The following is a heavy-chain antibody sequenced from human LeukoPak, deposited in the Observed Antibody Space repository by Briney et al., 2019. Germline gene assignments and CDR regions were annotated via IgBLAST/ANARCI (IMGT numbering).Heavy chain of an antibody. D-gene: IGHD3-3*01. CDR3: AKDPSETYDFWSGLSDYFDY. Sequence: PGGSLRLSCAASGFTFSNAWMSWVRQAPGKGLEWVSSISSSSSYIYYADSVKGRFTISRDNSKNTLYLQMNSLRAEDTAVYYCAKDPSETYDFWSGLSDYFDYWGQGTLVTVSS. CDR1: GFTFSNAW. CDR2: ISSSSSYI. V-gene: IGHV3-21*04. J-gene: IGHJ4*02.